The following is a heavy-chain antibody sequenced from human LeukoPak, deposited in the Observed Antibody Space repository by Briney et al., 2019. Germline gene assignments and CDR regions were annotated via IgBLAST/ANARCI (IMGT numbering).Heavy chain of an antibody. CDR2: INPNSGGT. D-gene: IGHD3-10*01. CDR1: GYTFTGYY. CDR3: ARDRYYGSGTYNYFDY. V-gene: IGHV1-2*02. J-gene: IGHJ4*02. Sequence: ASVKVSCKASGYTFTGYYMHWVRQAPGQGLEWMGWINPNSGGTNYAQKFQGRVTMTRDTSISTAYMELSSLRSEDTAVYYCARDRYYGSGTYNYFDYWGQGTLVTVSS.